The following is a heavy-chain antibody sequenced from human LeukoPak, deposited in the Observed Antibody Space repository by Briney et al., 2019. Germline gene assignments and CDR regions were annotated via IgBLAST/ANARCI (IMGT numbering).Heavy chain of an antibody. D-gene: IGHD2-21*02. V-gene: IGHV4-59*01. CDR3: ARDPVVTAPYFDY. CDR2: IYYSGST. Sequence: SETLSLTCTVSVGSISSYYWSWIRQPPGKGLEWIGYIYYSGSTNYNPSLKSRVTISVDTSKNQFSLKLSSVTAADTAVYYCARDPVVTAPYFDYWGQGTLVTVSS. CDR1: VGSISSYY. J-gene: IGHJ4*02.